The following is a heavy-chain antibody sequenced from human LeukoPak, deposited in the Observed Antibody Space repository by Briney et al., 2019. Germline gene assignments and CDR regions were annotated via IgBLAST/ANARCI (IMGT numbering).Heavy chain of an antibody. J-gene: IGHJ4*02. CDR2: TTGISDI. V-gene: IGHV3-69-1*02. CDR1: GFTFSDYS. D-gene: IGHD1-1*01. Sequence: PGESLRLSCTASGFTFSDYSVNWVRQAPGKGLEWVSCTTGISDIYYADSVKGRFTISRDNAKNSVYLQMNSLRAEDTGIYNCARAIRLWGQGTLVTVSS. CDR3: ARAIRL.